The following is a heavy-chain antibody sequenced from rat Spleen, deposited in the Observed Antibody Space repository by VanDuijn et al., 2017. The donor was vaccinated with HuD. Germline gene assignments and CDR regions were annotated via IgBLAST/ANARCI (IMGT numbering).Heavy chain of an antibody. CDR3: ARQGTRWYYFDH. V-gene: IGHV5-31*01. D-gene: IGHD1-12*01. J-gene: IGHJ2*01. CDR2: ISPSGDNT. Sequence: EVQLVESGGGLVQPGRSLKLSCAASGFTFNNYWMTWIRQAPGKGLEWVASISPSGDNTYYRDSVKGRFTISRDNAKSTLYLQMDSLRSEDTATYYCARQGTRWYYFDHWGQGVMVTVSS. CDR1: GFTFNNYW.